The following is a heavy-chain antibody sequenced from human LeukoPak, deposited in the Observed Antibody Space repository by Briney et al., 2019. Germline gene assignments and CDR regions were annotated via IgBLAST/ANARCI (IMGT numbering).Heavy chain of an antibody. CDR1: GFTFSNYA. CDR3: AKLRSISWYASCDY. CDR2: ISGSGDST. D-gene: IGHD6-13*01. V-gene: IGHV3-23*01. Sequence: GGSLRLSCAASGFTFSNYAISWVRQAPGKGLEWVAAISGSGDSTYYADSVKGRFTLSRDSSKDTVYLQMSSLRAEDTAVYYCAKLRSISWYASCDYWGQGTLVTVSS. J-gene: IGHJ4*02.